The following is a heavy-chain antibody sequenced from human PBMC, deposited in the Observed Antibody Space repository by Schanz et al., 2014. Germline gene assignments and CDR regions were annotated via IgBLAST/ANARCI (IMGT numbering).Heavy chain of an antibody. CDR1: GFTFSGYG. CDR2: IYYGGDT. V-gene: IGHV3-NL1*01. Sequence: QVQLVESGGGVVQPGRSLRLSCAASGFTFSGYGMHWVRQAPGKGLEWVSVIYYGGDTYYADAVKGRFTISTDNSKNTLYLQMNGLRAEDTAVYYCARDPGLPNGMDVWGQGTTVTVSS. J-gene: IGHJ6*02. CDR3: ARDPGLPNGMDV.